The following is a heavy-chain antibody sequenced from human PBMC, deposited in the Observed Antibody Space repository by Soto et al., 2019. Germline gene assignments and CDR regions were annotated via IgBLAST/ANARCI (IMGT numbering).Heavy chain of an antibody. D-gene: IGHD4-17*01. CDR3: ARGIPYGDYAPGGERVIYYYGMDV. CDR2: IIPIFGTA. V-gene: IGHV1-69*01. Sequence: QVQLVQSGAEVKKPGSSVKVSCKASGGTFSSYAISWVRQAPGQGLEWMGGIIPIFGTANYAQKFLGRVTITADESTSTAYMELSSLRSEDTAVYYCARGIPYGDYAPGGERVIYYYGMDVWGQGTTVTVSS. CDR1: GGTFSSYA. J-gene: IGHJ6*02.